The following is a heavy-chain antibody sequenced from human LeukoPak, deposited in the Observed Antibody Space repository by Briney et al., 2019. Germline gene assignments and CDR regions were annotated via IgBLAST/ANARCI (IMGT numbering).Heavy chain of an antibody. J-gene: IGHJ5*02. CDR2: IYYSGST. Sequence: SETLSLTCTVSGYSIGSGYFWGWIRQPPGKGLEWIGTIYYSGSTYYNPSLKSRVTISVDTSKNQFSLKLASLTAADTAVYYCARRPIVGSTGFYFDPWGPGTLVTVSS. D-gene: IGHD1-26*01. V-gene: IGHV4-38-2*02. CDR1: GYSIGSGYF. CDR3: ARRPIVGSTGFYFDP.